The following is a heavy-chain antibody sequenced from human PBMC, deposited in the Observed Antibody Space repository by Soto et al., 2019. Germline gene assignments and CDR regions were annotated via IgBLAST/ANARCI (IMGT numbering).Heavy chain of an antibody. Sequence: SVKVSCKASGGTFSSYTISWVRQAPGQGLEWMGGIIPIFGTANYAQKFQGRVTITADESTSTAYMELSSLRSEDTAVYYCARDRGAPSWQPTRGKDYYYYGMDVWGQGTTVTVSS. CDR1: GGTFSSYT. D-gene: IGHD6-13*01. CDR3: ARDRGAPSWQPTRGKDYYYYGMDV. V-gene: IGHV1-69*13. J-gene: IGHJ6*02. CDR2: IIPIFGTA.